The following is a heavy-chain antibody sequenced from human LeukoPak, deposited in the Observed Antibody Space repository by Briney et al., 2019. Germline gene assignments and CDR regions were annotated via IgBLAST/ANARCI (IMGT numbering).Heavy chain of an antibody. D-gene: IGHD2-15*01. CDR2: ISGSGGST. V-gene: IGHV3-23*01. CDR3: AKELDCSDGSSTGWYFQY. Sequence: GGSLRLSCAASGFTFSSYAMSWVRQAPGKGLEWVSAISGSGGSTYYADSVKGRFTISRDNSKNTLYLQMNSLRAEDTAVYYCAKELDCSDGSSTGWYFQYWGQGSLVTVSS. CDR1: GFTFSSYA. J-gene: IGHJ1*01.